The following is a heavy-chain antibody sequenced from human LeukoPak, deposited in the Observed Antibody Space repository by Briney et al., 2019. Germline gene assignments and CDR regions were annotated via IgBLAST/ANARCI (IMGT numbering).Heavy chain of an antibody. J-gene: IGHJ4*02. Sequence: SETLSLTCSVSGGSVTSGGSYWSWIRQHPGKGLEWIGYIYYSGYTFYSPSLKNRFFISLDTSKNQFSLKFNSVTTADTAVYYCARGWFYGSGSLFDSWGQGTLVTVSS. V-gene: IGHV4-31*03. CDR2: IYYSGYT. CDR3: ARGWFYGSGSLFDS. D-gene: IGHD3-10*01. CDR1: GGSVTSGGSY.